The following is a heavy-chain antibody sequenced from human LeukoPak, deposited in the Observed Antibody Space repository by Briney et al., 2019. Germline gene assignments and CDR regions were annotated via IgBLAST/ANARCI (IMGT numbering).Heavy chain of an antibody. Sequence: SEPRSLTCAVYGGGFSGSYWSWIRKPPGKGLEGFGAINHSGRTTYNPSLKSRVTISVDTSKNQLSLKLSSVTAADTAVYYCARGRRWVLSFDYWGQGTLVTVSS. J-gene: IGHJ4*02. CDR1: GGGFSGSY. CDR2: INHSGRT. CDR3: ARGRRWVLSFDY. D-gene: IGHD3-9*01. V-gene: IGHV4-34*01.